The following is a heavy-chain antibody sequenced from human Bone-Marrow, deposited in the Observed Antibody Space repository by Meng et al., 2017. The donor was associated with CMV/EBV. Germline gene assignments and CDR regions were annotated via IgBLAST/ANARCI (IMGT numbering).Heavy chain of an antibody. CDR2: IRYEGSNK. CDR1: GFTFSSNG. V-gene: IGHV3-30*02. Sequence: GGFLRISCAAPGFTFSSNGIHWVRQAPGKGLEWVAFIRYEGSNKYYADSVKGRFTISRDNSKNTLYLQMNSLRAEETAVYYCAKNCVDGYSSNSYYFDYWGQGTLVTVSS. J-gene: IGHJ4*02. CDR3: AKNCVDGYSSNSYYFDY. D-gene: IGHD6-19*01.